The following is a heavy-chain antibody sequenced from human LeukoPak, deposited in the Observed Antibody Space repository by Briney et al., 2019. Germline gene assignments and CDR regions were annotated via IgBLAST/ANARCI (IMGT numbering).Heavy chain of an antibody. Sequence: SETLSLTCTVSGGSISSNYWSWIRQPPGKGLEWIGYILYSGSTNYNPSLKSRVTISVDTSKNQFSLKLSSVTAADTAVYYCARGGRAVASNWFDPWGQGTLVTVSS. CDR2: ILYSGST. CDR3: ARGGRAVASNWFDP. V-gene: IGHV4-59*01. CDR1: GGSISSNY. D-gene: IGHD6-19*01. J-gene: IGHJ5*02.